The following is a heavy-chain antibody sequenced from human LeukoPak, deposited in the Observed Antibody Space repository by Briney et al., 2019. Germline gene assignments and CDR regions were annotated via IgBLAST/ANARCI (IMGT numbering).Heavy chain of an antibody. D-gene: IGHD3-10*01. CDR1: GFTFDDYG. CDR3: ARDIPTDYGLGGYDRRYWFDP. Sequence: GGSLRLSCAASGFTFDDYGMSWVRQAPGKGLEWVSGINWNGGSTGYADSVKGRFTISRDNAKNSLYLQMNSLRAEDTALYHCARDIPTDYGLGGYDRRYWFDPWGQGTLVTVSS. J-gene: IGHJ5*02. V-gene: IGHV3-20*01. CDR2: INWNGGST.